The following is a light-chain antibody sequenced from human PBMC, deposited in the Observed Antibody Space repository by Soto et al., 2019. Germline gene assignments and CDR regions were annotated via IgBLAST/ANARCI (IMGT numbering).Light chain of an antibody. V-gene: IGKV3-11*01. CDR2: DAS. J-gene: IGKJ5*01. CDR1: QSVGSY. Sequence: EIVLTQSPATLSLSPGERATLYCRASQSVGSYLAWYQQKPGQAPRLLIYDASNRAPGIPARFSGSGSGTDFTLTISSLDPEDFGVYYCQQRSNWPPITFGQGTRLEIK. CDR3: QQRSNWPPIT.